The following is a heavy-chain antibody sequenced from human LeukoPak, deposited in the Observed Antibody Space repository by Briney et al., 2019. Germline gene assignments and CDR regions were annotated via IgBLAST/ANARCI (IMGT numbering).Heavy chain of an antibody. CDR3: AKKRTADYYDSSGYLFPNWFDP. Sequence: GGSLRLSCTVSGFTVSSNSMSWVRQAPGKGLEWVSAISGSGGSTYYADSVKGRFTISRDNSKNTLYLQMNSLRAEDTAVYYCAKKRTADYYDSSGYLFPNWFDPWGQGTLVTVSS. D-gene: IGHD3-22*01. J-gene: IGHJ5*02. CDR1: GFTVSSNS. V-gene: IGHV3-23*01. CDR2: ISGSGGST.